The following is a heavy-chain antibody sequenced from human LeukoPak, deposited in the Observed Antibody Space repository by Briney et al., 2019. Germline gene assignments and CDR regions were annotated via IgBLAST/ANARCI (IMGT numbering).Heavy chain of an antibody. CDR2: IIPILGIA. J-gene: IGHJ6*02. D-gene: IGHD6-13*01. CDR1: GGTFNSYA. V-gene: IGHV1-69*04. Sequence: SVKVSCKASGGTFNSYAIRWVRQAPGQGLEWMGRIIPILGIANYAQKFQGRVTITADKSTSTAYMELSSLRSEDTAVYYCARVGIAAAGTGYYYYGMDVWGQGTTVTVSS. CDR3: ARVGIAAAGTGYYYYGMDV.